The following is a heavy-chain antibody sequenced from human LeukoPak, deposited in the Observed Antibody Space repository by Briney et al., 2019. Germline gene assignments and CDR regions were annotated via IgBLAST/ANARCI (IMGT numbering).Heavy chain of an antibody. CDR1: GYTFTGYY. D-gene: IGHD5-18*01. Sequence: ASVKVSCKASGYTFTGYYMHWVRQAPGQGLEWMGWINPSSGGTNYAQKFQGRVTMTRDTSISTAYMELSRLRSDDTAVYYCARAPQDVDTAMVFRSPPDYWGQGTLVTVSS. J-gene: IGHJ4*02. V-gene: IGHV1-2*02. CDR3: ARAPQDVDTAMVFRSPPDY. CDR2: INPSSGGT.